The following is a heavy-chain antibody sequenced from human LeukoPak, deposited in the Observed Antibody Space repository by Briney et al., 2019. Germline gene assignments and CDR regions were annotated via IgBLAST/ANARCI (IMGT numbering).Heavy chain of an antibody. CDR3: AKRGNSWDLFDY. J-gene: IGHJ4*02. Sequence: GGSLRLSCAASGFTFSSYVMSWVRQAAGKGLEWVSNIGGSVGSMFYAASVKGRFAISRDNSKNTLFLQMNNLRVEDTAVHYCAKRGNSWDLFDYWGQGTLVTVSS. D-gene: IGHD6-13*01. V-gene: IGHV3-23*01. CDR1: GFTFSSYV. CDR2: IGGSVGSM.